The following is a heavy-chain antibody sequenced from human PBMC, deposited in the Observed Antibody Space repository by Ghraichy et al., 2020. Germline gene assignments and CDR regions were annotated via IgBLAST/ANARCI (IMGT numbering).Heavy chain of an antibody. CDR3: AKTGDSSWFYDY. CDR1: GFTFSGYA. J-gene: IGHJ4*02. D-gene: IGHD6-13*01. CDR2: ITWNSAST. Sequence: GGSLRLSCAASGFTFSGYAMSWVRQAPGKGLEWVSTITWNSASTRYADSVKGRSTISRDNYKNALYLQVTSLRENDTAVYFCAKTGDSSWFYDYWGRGTLVTVSS. V-gene: IGHV3-23*01.